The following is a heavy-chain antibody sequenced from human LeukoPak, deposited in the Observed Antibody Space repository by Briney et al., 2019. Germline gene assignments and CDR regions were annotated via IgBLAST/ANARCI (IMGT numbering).Heavy chain of an antibody. CDR2: ISWNSGSI. D-gene: IGHD1-1*01. J-gene: IGHJ2*01. CDR1: GFTFDDYA. V-gene: IGHV3-9*01. Sequence: GGSLRLSCAASGFTFDDYAMHWVRQAPGKGLEWVSGISWNSGSIGYAYSVKGRFTISRDNAKTSLYLQMNSLRAEDTAVYYCAGSDTTGYIPREWDYWYFDLWGRGTLVTVSS. CDR3: AGSDTTGYIPREWDYWYFDL.